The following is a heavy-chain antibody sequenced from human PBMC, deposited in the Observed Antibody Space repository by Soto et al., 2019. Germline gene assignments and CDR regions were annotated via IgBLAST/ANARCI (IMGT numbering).Heavy chain of an antibody. CDR3: AREGVESFNYYPGGMDV. CDR2: IYYSGST. CDR1: GGSISSSSYY. V-gene: IGHV4-39*02. J-gene: IGHJ6*02. D-gene: IGHD3-10*01. Sequence: QLQLQESGPGLVKPSETLSLTCTVSGGSISSSSYYWGWIRQPPGKGLEWIGSIYYSGSTYYNPSLKSRVTISVDTSKNQFSLKLSSVTAADTAVYYCAREGVESFNYYPGGMDVWGQGTTVTVSS.